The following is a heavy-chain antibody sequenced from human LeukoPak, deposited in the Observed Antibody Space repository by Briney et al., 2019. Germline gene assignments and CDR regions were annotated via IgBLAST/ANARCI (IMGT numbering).Heavy chain of an antibody. CDR2: ISSSGSTI. Sequence: GGSLRLSCAASGFTFSDYYMSWIRQAPGKGLEWVSYISSSGSTIYYADSVKGRFTISRDNAKDSLYLQMNSLRAEDTAVYYCARDLNYYDSSGYYWGQGTLLTVSS. CDR3: ARDLNYYDSSGYY. J-gene: IGHJ4*02. D-gene: IGHD3-22*01. V-gene: IGHV3-11*04. CDR1: GFTFSDYY.